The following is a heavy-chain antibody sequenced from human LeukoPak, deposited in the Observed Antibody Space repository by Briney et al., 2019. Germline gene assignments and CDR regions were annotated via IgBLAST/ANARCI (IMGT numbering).Heavy chain of an antibody. CDR2: ISWNSGSI. D-gene: IGHD2-15*01. J-gene: IGHJ4*02. CDR1: GFTFDDYA. CDR3: AKGRYCSGGSCSYYFDY. Sequence: PGRSLRLSCAASGFTFDDYAMHWVRQAPGKGLEWVSGISWNSGSIGYADSVKGRFTISRDNAKNSLYLQMNSLRAEDTALYYCAKGRYCSGGSCSYYFDYWGQGTLVTVSS. V-gene: IGHV3-9*01.